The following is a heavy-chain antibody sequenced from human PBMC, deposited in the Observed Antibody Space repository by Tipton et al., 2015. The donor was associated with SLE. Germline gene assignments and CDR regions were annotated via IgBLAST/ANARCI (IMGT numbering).Heavy chain of an antibody. J-gene: IGHJ3*01. CDR1: GFSFRNYW. Sequence: GSLRLSCAASGFSFRNYWISWVRQAPGKGLQWVANINQGGSKINYLDSVKGRFTISRDNTKNSVFLEINSLRAEDTAVYYCARDVTPTSYFDSTTYYFDAFDVWGQGTVVTVSS. CDR3: ARDVTPTSYFDSTTYYFDAFDV. CDR2: INQGGSKI. V-gene: IGHV3-7*01. D-gene: IGHD2/OR15-2a*01.